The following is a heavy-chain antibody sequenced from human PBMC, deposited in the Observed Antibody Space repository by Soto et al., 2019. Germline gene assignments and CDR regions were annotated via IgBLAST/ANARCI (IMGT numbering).Heavy chain of an antibody. CDR3: ARLEAAMVYGGSYYFDY. V-gene: IGHV4-39*01. CDR2: IYYSGST. D-gene: IGHD5-18*01. Sequence: VQLLESGPGLVKPSETLSLTCTVSGGSISSSSYYWGWIRQPPGKGLEWIGSIYYSGSTYYNPSLKSRVTISVDTSKNQFSLKLSSVTAADTAVYYCARLEAAMVYGGSYYFDYWGQGTLVTVSS. CDR1: GGSISSSSYY. J-gene: IGHJ4*02.